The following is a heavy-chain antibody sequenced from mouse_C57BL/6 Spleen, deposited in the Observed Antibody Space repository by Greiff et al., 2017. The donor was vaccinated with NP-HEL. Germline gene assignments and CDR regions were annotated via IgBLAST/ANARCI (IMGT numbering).Heavy chain of an antibody. D-gene: IGHD2-4*01. CDR1: GYTFTSYW. CDR3: ARRNDYHSFDS. J-gene: IGHJ2*01. V-gene: IGHV1-69*01. CDR2: IDPSDSYT. Sequence: VQLQQPGAELVMPGASVKLSCKASGYTFTSYWMHWVKQRPGQGLEWIGEIDPSDSYTNYNQKFKGKSTLTVYKSSSTAYMQLSSLTSEDSAVYYCARRNDYHSFDSWGQGTTLPVSS.